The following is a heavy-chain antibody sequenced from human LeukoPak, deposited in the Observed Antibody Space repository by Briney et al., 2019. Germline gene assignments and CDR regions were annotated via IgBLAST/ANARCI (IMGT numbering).Heavy chain of an antibody. CDR3: ARDPYSGGYGPYYYYYMDV. CDR1: GFTFSNYN. CDR2: ITSSSTYI. V-gene: IGHV3-21*01. Sequence: GGSLRLTCAASGFTFSNYNMNWVRQAPGKGLEWVSSITSSSTYIYYADSVKGRFTISRDNAENSLYLQMDSLRDEDTAVYYCARDPYSGGYGPYYYYYMDVWGKGTTVTISS. D-gene: IGHD1-26*01. J-gene: IGHJ6*03.